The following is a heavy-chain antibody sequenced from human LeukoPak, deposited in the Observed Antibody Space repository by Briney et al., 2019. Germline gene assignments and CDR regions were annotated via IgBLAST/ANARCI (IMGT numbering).Heavy chain of an antibody. CDR3: ARERVYGGNSLDY. D-gene: IGHD4-23*01. Sequence: PSETLSLTCTVSGGSVSSGSYYWSWIRQPPGKGLEWIGNIYYSGSTNYNPSLKSRVTISVDTSKNQFSLKLSSVTAADTAVYYCARERVYGGNSLDYWGQGTLVTVSS. CDR1: GGSVSSGSYY. J-gene: IGHJ4*02. CDR2: IYYSGST. V-gene: IGHV4-61*01.